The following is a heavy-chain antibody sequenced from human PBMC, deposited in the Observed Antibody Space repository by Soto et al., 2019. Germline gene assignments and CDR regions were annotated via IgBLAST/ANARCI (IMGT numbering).Heavy chain of an antibody. CDR1: GFGFNYYA. CDR2: VSASGAKT. Sequence: QLLESGGGLVHPEGSLRLSCAASGFGFNYYAMTWVRQVAGKGLEWVSSVSASGAKTRYADSVKGRFTISRDNSKNTLHLQMNGLRAEDSATYYCAKDYGDYPGYYGFDVWGHGTMVTVSS. D-gene: IGHD4-17*01. CDR3: AKDYGDYPGYYGFDV. V-gene: IGHV3-23*01. J-gene: IGHJ3*01.